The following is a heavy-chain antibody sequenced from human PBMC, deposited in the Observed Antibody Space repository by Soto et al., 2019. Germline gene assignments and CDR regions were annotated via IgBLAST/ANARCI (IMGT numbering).Heavy chain of an antibody. CDR3: AKDPRGTPDYYDGMDV. CDR2: ISGGGDST. Sequence: EVQLLESGGDLVQPGGSLRLSCAASGFTFSNCAMSWVRQAPGKGLEWVSVISGGGDSTYYADSVKGRFTISRDNPKNTLYLQMNSLRAEDTALYYCAKDPRGTPDYYDGMDVWGQGTTVTVSS. V-gene: IGHV3-23*01. J-gene: IGHJ6*02. CDR1: GFTFSNCA. D-gene: IGHD3-16*01.